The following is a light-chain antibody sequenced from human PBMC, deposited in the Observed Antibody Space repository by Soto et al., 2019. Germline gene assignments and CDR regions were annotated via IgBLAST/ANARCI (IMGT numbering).Light chain of an antibody. V-gene: IGKV2-28*01. Sequence: EIVMTQSPLSLPVTPGEPASISCRSSQSLLHSNGYNYLDWYLQKPGQSPQVLIYLGSNRASGVTDRFSGSASGTDFTLKISRVEAEDVGVYYCMQAIHTPTFGQGTRLEIK. CDR2: LGS. CDR1: QSLLHSNGYNY. J-gene: IGKJ5*01. CDR3: MQAIHTPT.